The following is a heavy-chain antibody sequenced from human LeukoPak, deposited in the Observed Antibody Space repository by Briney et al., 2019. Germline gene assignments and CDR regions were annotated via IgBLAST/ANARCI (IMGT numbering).Heavy chain of an antibody. Sequence: SETLSLTCTVSGGSISSSSYYWGWIRQPPGKGLEWIGSIYYSGSTYYNPSLKSRVTISVDTSKNQFSLKLSSVTAADTAVYYCASTSVEWDSRAKFDYWGQGTLVTVSS. CDR2: IYYSGST. V-gene: IGHV4-39*07. J-gene: IGHJ4*02. D-gene: IGHD1-26*01. CDR3: ASTSVEWDSRAKFDY. CDR1: GGSISSSSYY.